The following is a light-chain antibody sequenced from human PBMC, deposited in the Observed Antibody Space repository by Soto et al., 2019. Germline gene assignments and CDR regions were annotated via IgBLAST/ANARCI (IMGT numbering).Light chain of an antibody. V-gene: IGLV1-36*01. J-gene: IGLJ1*01. CDR2: YDD. Sequence: QSVLTQPPSVSEAPRQMVTISCSGGSSNIGNNAVNWYQQLPGKAPKLLIYYDDLLPSGVSDRFSGSKSGTSASLAISGLQSEDEADYYCAAWDDSLNGYVFGTGTKVTVL. CDR3: AAWDDSLNGYV. CDR1: SSNIGNNA.